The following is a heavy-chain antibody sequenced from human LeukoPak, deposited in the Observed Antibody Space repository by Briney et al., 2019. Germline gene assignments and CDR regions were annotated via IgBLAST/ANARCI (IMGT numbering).Heavy chain of an antibody. D-gene: IGHD1-26*01. CDR1: GGTFSSYA. Sequence: AASVKVSCKASGGTFSSYAISWVRQAPGQGLEWMGRIIPILGIANYAQKFQGRVTITTNESTSTAYMELSSLRSEDTAVYYCARGGVGAIPFDYWGQGTLVTVSS. CDR2: IIPILGIA. CDR3: ARGGVGAIPFDY. V-gene: IGHV1-69*04. J-gene: IGHJ4*02.